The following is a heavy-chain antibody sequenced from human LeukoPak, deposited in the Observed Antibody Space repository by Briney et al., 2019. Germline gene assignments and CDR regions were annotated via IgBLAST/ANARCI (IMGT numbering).Heavy chain of an antibody. Sequence: GGSLRLSCAASGFTFSSYGMHWVRQAPGKGLEWVAVISYDGSNKYYADSVKGRFTISRDNSKNTLYLQMNSLRAEDAAVYYCAKNGITMIVVVINPYYFDYWSQGTLVTVSS. CDR2: ISYDGSNK. CDR1: GFTFSSYG. CDR3: AKNGITMIVVVINPYYFDY. J-gene: IGHJ4*02. V-gene: IGHV3-30*18. D-gene: IGHD3-22*01.